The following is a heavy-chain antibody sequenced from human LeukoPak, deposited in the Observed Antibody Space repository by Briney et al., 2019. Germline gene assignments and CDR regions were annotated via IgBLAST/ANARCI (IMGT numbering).Heavy chain of an antibody. CDR2: INPKRGDT. CDR3: ARDGTKTRTTNAPDSSGWYGGPRYYYYYYMDV. J-gene: IGHJ6*03. V-gene: IGHV1-2*02. Sequence: ASVKVSCKASGYTFIAYYIHWVRQARGQGLEWMEWINPKRGDTNYAQKFQGRVTMTRDTSTSTAYMELSTLTSDDPAVYFCARDGTKTRTTNAPDSSGWYGGPRYYYYYYMDVWGKGTTVPVSS. CDR1: GYTFIAYY. D-gene: IGHD6-19*01.